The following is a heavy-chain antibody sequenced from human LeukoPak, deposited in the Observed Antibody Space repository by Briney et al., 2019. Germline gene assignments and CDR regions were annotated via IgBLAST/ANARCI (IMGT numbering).Heavy chain of an antibody. CDR1: GFTFSSYW. V-gene: IGHV3-7*04. J-gene: IGHJ4*02. D-gene: IGHD1-26*01. CDR2: IKQDGSEK. CDR3: ARDGRSVGAPTLFGY. Sequence: GGSLILSCAASGFTFSSYWMSWVRQAPGKGLEWVANIKQDGSEKYYVDSVKGRFTISRDNAKNSLYLQMNSLRAEDTAVYYCARDGRSVGAPTLFGYWGQGTLVTVSS.